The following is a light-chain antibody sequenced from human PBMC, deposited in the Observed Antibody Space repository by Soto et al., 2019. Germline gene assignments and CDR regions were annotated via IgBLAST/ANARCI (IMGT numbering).Light chain of an antibody. V-gene: IGLV1-44*01. CDR1: SSNIGSNS. J-gene: IGLJ3*02. CDR2: SNN. Sequence: QSVLTQPPSASATPGQRVTISCSGSSSNIGSNSVNWYQQLPGTAPKLLIYSNNQRPSGVPDRFSGSKSGTSASLAVSGLQSEDEADYYCAAWDDSLNGPLFGGGTKL. CDR3: AAWDDSLNGPL.